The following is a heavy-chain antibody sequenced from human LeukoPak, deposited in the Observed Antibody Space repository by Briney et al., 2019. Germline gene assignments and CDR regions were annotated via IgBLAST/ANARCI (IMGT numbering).Heavy chain of an antibody. Sequence: SETLSLTCAVYGGSFSGYYWSWIRQPPGKGLEWIGEINHSGSTNYNPSLKSRVTISVDTSKNQFSLKLSSVTAADTAVYYCARVGPTNRSPSGYDYGSGSYYGYWGQGTLVTVSS. CDR3: ARVGPTNRSPSGYDYGSGSYYGY. CDR1: GGSFSGYY. D-gene: IGHD3-10*01. V-gene: IGHV4-34*01. CDR2: INHSGST. J-gene: IGHJ4*02.